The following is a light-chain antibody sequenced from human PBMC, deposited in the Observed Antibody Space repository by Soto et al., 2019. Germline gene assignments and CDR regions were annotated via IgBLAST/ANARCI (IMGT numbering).Light chain of an antibody. J-gene: IGLJ1*01. CDR2: QVT. CDR1: INDVGGYNY. Sequence: QSALTQPPSASGSPGQSVTISCVGTINDVGGYNYVSWYQQHPGKVPQLMIYQVTKRPSGVPDRFSASKSDTTASLTISGLQAEDEGDYYCMSYAGGNRFVFGTGTKVTVL. V-gene: IGLV2-8*01. CDR3: MSYAGGNRFV.